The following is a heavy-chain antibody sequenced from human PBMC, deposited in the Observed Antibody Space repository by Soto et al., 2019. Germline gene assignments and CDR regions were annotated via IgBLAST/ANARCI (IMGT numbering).Heavy chain of an antibody. D-gene: IGHD2-2*01. CDR1: GGTFSSYA. CDR3: AVPRCSSTSCQRSYYYYGMDV. V-gene: IGHV1-69*06. Sequence: SVKVSCKASGGTFSSYAISWVRQAPGQGLEWMGGIIPIFGTANYAQKFQGRVTITADKSTSTAYMELSSLRSEDTAVYYCAVPRCSSTSCQRSYYYYGMDVWGQGTTVTVSS. CDR2: IIPIFGTA. J-gene: IGHJ6*02.